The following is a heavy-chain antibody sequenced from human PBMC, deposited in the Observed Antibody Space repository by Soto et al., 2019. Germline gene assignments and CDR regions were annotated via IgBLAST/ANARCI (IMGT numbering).Heavy chain of an antibody. CDR3: ARGAVTAIFGYLDC. CDR1: GFIFEDYA. V-gene: IGHV3-9*01. CDR2: ISWNSGNI. J-gene: IGHJ4*02. Sequence: EVHLVESGGGLVQPGRSLRLSCAASGFIFEDYAMHWVRQVPGKGLEWVSSISWNSGNIVYADSVKGRFTFSRDSANNSLYLQMNRLRTEDTALYFCARGAVTAIFGYLDCCGQGTLVTVSS. D-gene: IGHD3-3*01.